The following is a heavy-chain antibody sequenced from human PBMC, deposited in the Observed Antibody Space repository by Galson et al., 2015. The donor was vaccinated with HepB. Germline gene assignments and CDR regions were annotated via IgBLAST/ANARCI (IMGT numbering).Heavy chain of an antibody. Sequence: SLRLSCAASGFTFSSYSMNWVRQAPGKGLEWVSSISSSSSYIYYADSVKGRFTISRDNAKNSLYLQMNSLRAEDTAVYYCARDGEGSYDLILDYWGQGTLVTVSS. CDR1: GFTFSSYS. CDR2: ISSSSSYI. D-gene: IGHD3/OR15-3a*01. V-gene: IGHV3-21*01. J-gene: IGHJ4*02. CDR3: ARDGEGSYDLILDY.